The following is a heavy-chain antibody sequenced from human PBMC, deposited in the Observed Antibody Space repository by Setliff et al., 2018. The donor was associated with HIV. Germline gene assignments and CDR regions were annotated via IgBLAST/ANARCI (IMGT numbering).Heavy chain of an antibody. J-gene: IGHJ4*02. CDR1: WFTVSSNS. Sequence: GGSLRLSCAASWFTVSSNSMSWVRQAPGKGLEWVSVIYSGGSTYYADSVKGRFTISRDNSKNTLYLQMNSLRAEDTAVYYCARDKYYYDSSGYTYYFDYWGQGTLVTVSS. D-gene: IGHD3-22*01. V-gene: IGHV3-53*01. CDR2: IYSGGST. CDR3: ARDKYYYDSSGYTYYFDY.